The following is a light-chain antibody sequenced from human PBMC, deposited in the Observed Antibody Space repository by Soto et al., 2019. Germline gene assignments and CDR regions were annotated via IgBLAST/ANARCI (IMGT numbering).Light chain of an antibody. CDR1: QSISSW. J-gene: IGKJ4*01. CDR2: KEC. CDR3: QKYNSYPLT. Sequence: EILLTQDPSTMSTSVGERVTITCRASQSISSWLAWYQQKPGKVRKFMISKECSLESRVPSRFSGSGSGTEFTLTISSLQPDDFATYDCQKYNSYPLTFGGGTKV. V-gene: IGKV1-5*03.